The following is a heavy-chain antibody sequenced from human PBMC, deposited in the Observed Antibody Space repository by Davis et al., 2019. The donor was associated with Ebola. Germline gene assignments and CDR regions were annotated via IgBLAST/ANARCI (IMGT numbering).Heavy chain of an antibody. CDR1: GGSISSSSYY. CDR3: ARGLRAPRYGSGSRYYDYGMDV. V-gene: IGHV4-39*07. J-gene: IGHJ6*02. Sequence: SETLSLTCTVSGGSISSSSYYWSWIRQPPGKGLEWIGEINHSGSTNYNPSLKSRVTISVDTSKNQFSLKLSSVTAADTAVYYCARGLRAPRYGSGSRYYDYGMDVWGQGTTVTVSS. D-gene: IGHD3-10*01. CDR2: INHSGST.